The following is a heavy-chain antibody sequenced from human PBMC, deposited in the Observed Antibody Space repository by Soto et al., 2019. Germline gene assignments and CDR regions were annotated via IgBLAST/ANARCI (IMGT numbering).Heavy chain of an antibody. J-gene: IGHJ4*02. Sequence: EVQLLESGGGLVQPGGTLRLSCAASGFTFSSYSMNWVRQAPGKGLEWVSGISGPGTNTYYADSVRGRFTITRDNSKSTLYLQMNGLKAEDTALFYCVKGRGAINWIKYDFDYWGLGTLVTVPS. D-gene: IGHD1-1*01. CDR3: VKGRGAINWIKYDFDY. CDR2: ISGPGTNT. V-gene: IGHV3-23*01. CDR1: GFTFSSYS.